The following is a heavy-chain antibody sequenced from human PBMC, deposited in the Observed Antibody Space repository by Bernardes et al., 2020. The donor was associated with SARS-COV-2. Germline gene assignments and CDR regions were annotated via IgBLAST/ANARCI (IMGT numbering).Heavy chain of an antibody. Sequence: SCATSGFTFRTSWMSWIRQAPGPGLAWVANIKHDERELYYLDSVKGRFTISRDNARNSLYLQMNSLEAEDTAVYYCAKDFYYGGISENWGLGTLVTVSS. CDR2: IKHDEREL. J-gene: IGHJ4*02. V-gene: IGHV3-7*03. D-gene: IGHD2-15*01. CDR3: AKDFYYGGISEN. CDR1: GFTFRTSW.